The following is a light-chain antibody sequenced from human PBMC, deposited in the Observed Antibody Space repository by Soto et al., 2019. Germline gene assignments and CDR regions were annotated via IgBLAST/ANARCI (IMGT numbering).Light chain of an antibody. V-gene: IGKV3-11*01. CDR1: QSVGSY. Sequence: EIVLTQSPATLSLSPGDRATLSCRASQSVGSYLGWYQQRPGQAPRLLIYDASNRATGIPARFSGSGSGTVFTLTISSQEPEDFAVYYCQQRSDWPSTFGGGTKVEIK. CDR3: QQRSDWPST. J-gene: IGKJ4*01. CDR2: DAS.